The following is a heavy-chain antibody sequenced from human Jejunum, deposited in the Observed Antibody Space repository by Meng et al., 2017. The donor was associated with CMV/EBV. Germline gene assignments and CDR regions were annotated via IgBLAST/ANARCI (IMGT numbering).Heavy chain of an antibody. Sequence: SEFTVSTSYMSWVRQAPGKGLEWVSIIYSGGSTYYADSVKGRFTISRDNSKNTLDLQMKSLRPEDTAVYYCASHKFQANWGPLDYWGQGTLVTVSS. V-gene: IGHV3-66*02. J-gene: IGHJ4*02. CDR1: EFTVSTSY. D-gene: IGHD7-27*01. CDR2: IYSGGST. CDR3: ASHKFQANWGPLDY.